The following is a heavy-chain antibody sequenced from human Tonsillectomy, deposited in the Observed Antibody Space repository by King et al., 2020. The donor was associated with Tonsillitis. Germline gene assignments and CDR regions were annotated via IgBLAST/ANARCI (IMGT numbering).Heavy chain of an antibody. CDR2: ISSISGST. V-gene: IGHV3-23*04. CDR3: AKDRRSLVRATHFDY. J-gene: IGHJ4*02. D-gene: IGHD1-26*01. CDR1: GFTFSGYA. Sequence: VQLVESGGGLVQPGGSLRLSCAASGFTFSGYAINWVRQAPGKGLEWVSPISSISGSTYYADSVKGLFTISRDNSKNTLYLQMNSLRAEDTAVYYCAKDRRSLVRATHFDYWGQGPLVTVSS.